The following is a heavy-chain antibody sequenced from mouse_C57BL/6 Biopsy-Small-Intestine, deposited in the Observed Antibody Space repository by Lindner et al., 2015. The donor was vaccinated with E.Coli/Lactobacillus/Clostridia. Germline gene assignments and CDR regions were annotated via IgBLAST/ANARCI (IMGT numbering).Heavy chain of an antibody. CDR2: ISSGSSTI. J-gene: IGHJ4*01. CDR1: GFTFSDYG. V-gene: IGHV5-17*01. D-gene: IGHD2-13*01. CDR3: AARGLDYYAMDY. Sequence: VQLQESGGGLVKPGGSLKPSCAASGFTFSDYGMHWVRQAPEKGLEWVAYISSGSSTIYYADTVKGRFTISRDNAKNTLFLQMTSLRSEDTAMYYCAARGLDYYAMDYWGQGTSVTVSS.